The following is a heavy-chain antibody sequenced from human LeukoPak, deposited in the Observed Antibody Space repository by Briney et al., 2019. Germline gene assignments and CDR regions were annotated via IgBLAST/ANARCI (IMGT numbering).Heavy chain of an antibody. V-gene: IGHV4-59*01. Sequence: PSETLSLTCTVFGGSISSYYWSWIRQPPGKGLEWIGDIYYSGSTNYNPSLKSRVTISVDTSKNQFSLKLSSVTAADTAVYYCARALDYWKDAFDIWGQGTMVTVSS. J-gene: IGHJ3*02. CDR3: ARALDYWKDAFDI. CDR1: GGSISSYY. CDR2: IYYSGST. D-gene: IGHD1-1*01.